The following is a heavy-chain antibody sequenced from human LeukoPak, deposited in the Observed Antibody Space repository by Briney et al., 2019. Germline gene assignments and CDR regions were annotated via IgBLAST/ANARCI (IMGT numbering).Heavy chain of an antibody. CDR1: GYSISSGYY. Sequence: SETLSLTCAVSGYSISSGYYWSWIRQPPGKGLEWIGYIYYSGSTYYNPSLKSRVTISVDTSKNQFSLKLSSVTAADTAVYYCARDLTYYDFWSGYYTGMGLYDYWGQGTLVTVSS. CDR2: IYYSGST. J-gene: IGHJ4*02. D-gene: IGHD3-3*01. V-gene: IGHV4-30-4*08. CDR3: ARDLTYYDFWSGYYTGMGLYDY.